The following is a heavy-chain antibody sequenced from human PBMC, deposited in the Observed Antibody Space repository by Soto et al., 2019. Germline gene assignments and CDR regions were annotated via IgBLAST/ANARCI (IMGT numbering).Heavy chain of an antibody. D-gene: IGHD4-17*01. J-gene: IGHJ4*02. CDR3: ARDPHGDYFFDY. CDR1: GFTFSAYW. V-gene: IGHV3-7*01. CDR2: IKEDGSEK. Sequence: GGSLRLSCAASGFTFSAYWMGWVRQAPGKGLEWVANIKEDGSEKYYGDSVKGRFTISRDNAKYSLYLQMNSLRAEDTAVYYCARDPHGDYFFDYWGQGALVTVSS.